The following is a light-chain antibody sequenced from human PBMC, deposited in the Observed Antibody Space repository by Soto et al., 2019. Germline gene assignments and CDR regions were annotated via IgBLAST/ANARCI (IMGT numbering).Light chain of an antibody. Sequence: QSVLTQPPSVSAAPGQKVTISCSGSSSNIGNNYVSWYQQFPGTAPKLLIYENDKRSSGIPDRFSGSKSGTSATLSITGLQTGDKADYYCGTWDSSLSAGVFGGGTKLTVL. CDR1: SSNIGNNY. CDR3: GTWDSSLSAGV. CDR2: END. V-gene: IGLV1-51*02. J-gene: IGLJ3*02.